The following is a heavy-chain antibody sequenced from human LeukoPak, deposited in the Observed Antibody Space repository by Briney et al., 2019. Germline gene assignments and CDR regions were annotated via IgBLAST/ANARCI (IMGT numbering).Heavy chain of an antibody. V-gene: IGHV4-4*07. CDR1: GGSLSGYY. D-gene: IGHD6-13*01. Sequence: PSETLSLTCTVSGGSLSGYYWSWIRQPAGKGLEWIGRIYSSGSTIYNPSLKSRVTVSVDTSKNQFSLKLNSVTAADTAVYYCARDASGYTTNWFDPWGQGTLVTVSS. CDR2: IYSSGST. CDR3: ARDASGYTTNWFDP. J-gene: IGHJ5*02.